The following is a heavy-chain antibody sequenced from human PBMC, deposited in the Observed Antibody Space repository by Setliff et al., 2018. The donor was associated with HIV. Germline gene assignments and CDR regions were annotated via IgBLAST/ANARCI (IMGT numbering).Heavy chain of an antibody. J-gene: IGHJ4*02. CDR1: GGSVSSGGYY. CDR2: IYYSGST. Sequence: TCTVSGGSVSSGGYYWSWIRQHPGRGLEWIGYIYYSGSTYYNPSLKSRVTISVDTSKKQFSLKLDSVTAADTAVYYCARGGFYSSDYYLLDYWGQGTLVTVSS. D-gene: IGHD6-19*01. V-gene: IGHV4-31*03. CDR3: ARGGFYSSDYYLLDY.